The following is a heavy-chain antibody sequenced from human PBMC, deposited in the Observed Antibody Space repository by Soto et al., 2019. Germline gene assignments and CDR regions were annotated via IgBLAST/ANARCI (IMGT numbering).Heavy chain of an antibody. CDR3: DRNVLMRHTDXYYRMEV. J-gene: IGHJ6*02. CDR1: GYSFTSYW. D-gene: IGHD3-16*01. V-gene: IGHV5-10-1*01. Sequence: PGESLKSSFHGSGYSFTSYWISWVRQMPGKVLELMGRIDPSDSYTNYSPSFQGHVTISADKSISTAYLQWSSLKASDTAMYYCDRNVLMRHTDXYYRMEVWGQATTVTVYS. CDR2: IDPSDSYT.